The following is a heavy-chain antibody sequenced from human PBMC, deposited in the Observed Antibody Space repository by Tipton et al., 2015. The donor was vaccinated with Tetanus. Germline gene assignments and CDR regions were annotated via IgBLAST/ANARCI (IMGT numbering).Heavy chain of an antibody. CDR1: GGPVSSSNW. CDR2: IYYSGTT. CDR3: ARGTGDY. D-gene: IGHD1-14*01. Sequence: SLRLSCDVSGGPVSSSNWWSWVRQAPGKGLEWIGEIYYSGTTNYNPSLKSRVTISVDTSKNQFSLKLSSVTAADTAVYYCARGTGDYWGQGTLVIVSS. J-gene: IGHJ4*02. V-gene: IGHV4-4*02.